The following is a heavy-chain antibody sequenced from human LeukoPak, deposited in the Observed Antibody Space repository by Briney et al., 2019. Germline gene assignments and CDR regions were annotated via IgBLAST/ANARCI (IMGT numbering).Heavy chain of an antibody. V-gene: IGHV4-39*01. J-gene: IGHJ4*02. CDR3: ARHRSGSYIRYFDF. CDR2: IYYIGTS. D-gene: IGHD1-26*01. Sequence: SETLSLTCTVSGDSINTSNYFWGWIRQSTGKGLEWIGNIYYIGTSDYNPSRKSRVTISIDTYKNQFSLNLRSVTAADTAFYYCARHRSGSYIRYFDFWGQGALVTVSS. CDR1: GDSINTSNYF.